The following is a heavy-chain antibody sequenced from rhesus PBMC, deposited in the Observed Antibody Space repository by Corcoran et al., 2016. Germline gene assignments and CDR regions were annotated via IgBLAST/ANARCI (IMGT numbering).Heavy chain of an antibody. CDR2: IYGNSAST. D-gene: IGHD1-20*01. CDR1: GGSISDYYY. Sequence: QVQLQESGPGLVKPSETLSLTCAVSGGSISDYYYCNWIRQPPGKGLEWIGNIYGNSASTYYNPSLKSRVTISKDTAKNQFFLKLSSVTAADTAVYYCAREGIAGTTVGGLDSWGQGVVVTVSS. CDR3: AREGIAGTTVGGLDS. V-gene: IGHV4S9*01. J-gene: IGHJ6*01.